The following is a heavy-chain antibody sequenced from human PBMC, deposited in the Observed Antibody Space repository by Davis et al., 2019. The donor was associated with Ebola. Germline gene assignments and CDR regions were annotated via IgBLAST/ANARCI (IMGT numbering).Heavy chain of an antibody. J-gene: IGHJ4*02. V-gene: IGHV4-59*08. CDR2: IYYSGST. CDR1: GGSISSYY. CDR3: ARGGAYDYVWGSYRPTAYFDY. D-gene: IGHD3-16*02. Sequence: SETLSLTCTVSGGSISSYYWRWIRQPPGKGLEWIGYIYYSGSTYYNPSLKSRVTISVDTSKNQFSLKLSSVTAADTAVYYWARGGAYDYVWGSYRPTAYFDYWGQGTLVTVSS.